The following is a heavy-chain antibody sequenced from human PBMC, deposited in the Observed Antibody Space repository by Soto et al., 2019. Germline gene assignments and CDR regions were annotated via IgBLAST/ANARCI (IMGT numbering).Heavy chain of an antibody. CDR1: GGSINNRGYY. Sequence: SETLSLTCTVSGGSINNRGYYWSWSRQHPGKGLEWIGYIYYTGSTNYNPSLESRLTMSVDVSKNHFSLKLSSVTAADTAVYYCAGGTDGKKVAYWGQGTLVTVSS. D-gene: IGHD5-12*01. CDR2: IYYTGST. V-gene: IGHV4-61*03. J-gene: IGHJ4*02. CDR3: AGGTDGKKVAY.